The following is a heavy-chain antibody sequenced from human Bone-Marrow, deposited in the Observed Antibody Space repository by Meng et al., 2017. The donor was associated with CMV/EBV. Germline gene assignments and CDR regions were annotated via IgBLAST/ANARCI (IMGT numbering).Heavy chain of an antibody. J-gene: IGHJ6*02. CDR3: ASGILPWNYYYGMDV. CDR1: GFTFSSYW. V-gene: IGHV3-74*01. Sequence: GEYLKISCAASGFTFSSYWMHWVRQAPGKGLVWVSRINSDGSSTSYADSVKGRFTISRDNAKNTLYLQMNSLRAEDTAVYYCASGILPWNYYYGMDVWGQGTTVTVSS. D-gene: IGHD1-14*01. CDR2: INSDGSST.